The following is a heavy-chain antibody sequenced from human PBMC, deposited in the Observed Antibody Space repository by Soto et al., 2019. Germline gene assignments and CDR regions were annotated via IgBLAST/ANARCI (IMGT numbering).Heavy chain of an antibody. Sequence: QVQLVQSGAEVKKPGASVKVSCRASGYTFTGYYIHWVRRAPGEGLEWMGWIDPNSGATNHAQKFQGRVTMTRDTSIRTAYIEVSGLRSDDTAVYYCASSHLRNTPMAAFDYWGQGTLVTVSS. CDR2: IDPNSGAT. D-gene: IGHD5-18*01. V-gene: IGHV1-2*02. CDR3: ASSHLRNTPMAAFDY. CDR1: GYTFTGYY. J-gene: IGHJ4*02.